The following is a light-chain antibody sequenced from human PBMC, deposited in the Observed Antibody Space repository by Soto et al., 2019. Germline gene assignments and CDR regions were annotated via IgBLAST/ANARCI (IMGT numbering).Light chain of an antibody. CDR2: AAS. CDR1: QGISNY. Sequence: DIQMTQSPSSLSASVGDRVTITCRASQGISNYLAWYQQKPGKVPKVLIYAASTLQSGVPSRFSGSGSGTDFTLTISSLQPEDVATYYCQKYDSAPTFGQGTKVEIK. V-gene: IGKV1-27*01. J-gene: IGKJ1*01. CDR3: QKYDSAPT.